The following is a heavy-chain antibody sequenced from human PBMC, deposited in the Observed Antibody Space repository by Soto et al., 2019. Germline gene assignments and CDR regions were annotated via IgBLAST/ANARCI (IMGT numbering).Heavy chain of an antibody. V-gene: IGHV4-30-4*01. J-gene: IGHJ5*02. CDR2: IYYSGST. Sequence: SETLSLTCTVSGGSISSGDYYWSWIRQPPGKGLEWIGYIYYSGSTYYNPSLKSRVTISVDTSKNQFSLKLSSVTAADTAVYYWARAPNGVLNWFDPWGQGTRVTVAS. CDR3: ARAPNGVLNWFDP. D-gene: IGHD1-1*01. CDR1: GGSISSGDYY.